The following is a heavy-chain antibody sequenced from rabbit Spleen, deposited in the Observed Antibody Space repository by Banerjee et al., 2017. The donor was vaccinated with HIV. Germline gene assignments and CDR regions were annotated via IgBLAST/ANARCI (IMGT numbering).Heavy chain of an antibody. Sequence: QEQLVESGGGLVKPGASLTITCTASGIDFSSGYDMCWVRQAPGKGLEWIGYIYAGNGVAYYANWAKGRFTISKTSSTTVTLQMTSLTAADTATYFCARDLTGIIGWNFYLWGPGTLVTVS. CDR1: GIDFSSGYD. D-gene: IGHD1-1*01. J-gene: IGHJ6*01. CDR2: IYAGNGVA. CDR3: ARDLTGIIGWNFYL. V-gene: IGHV1S45*01.